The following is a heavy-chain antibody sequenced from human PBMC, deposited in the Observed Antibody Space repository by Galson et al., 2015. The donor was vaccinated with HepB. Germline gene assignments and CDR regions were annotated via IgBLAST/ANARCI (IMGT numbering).Heavy chain of an antibody. D-gene: IGHD3-22*01. J-gene: IGHJ4*02. CDR3: ARARYDSSGSHFDY. V-gene: IGHV3-33*08. Sequence: SLRLSCAASGFTFSSYGMHWVRQAPGKGLEWVAVIWYDGSNKYYADSVKGRFTISRDNSKNTLYLQMNSLRAEDTAVYYCARARYDSSGSHFDYWGQGTLVTVSS. CDR1: GFTFSSYG. CDR2: IWYDGSNK.